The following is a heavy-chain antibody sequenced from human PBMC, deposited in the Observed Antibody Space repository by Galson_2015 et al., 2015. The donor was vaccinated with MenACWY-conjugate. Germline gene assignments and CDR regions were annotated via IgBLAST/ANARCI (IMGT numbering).Heavy chain of an antibody. CDR3: ARDRLLWFGELSL. V-gene: IGHV3-74*01. D-gene: IGHD3-10*01. CDR2: INSDGSST. CDR1: GFTFSSYW. J-gene: IGHJ4*02. Sequence: SLRLSCAASGFTFSSYWMHWVRQAPGKGLVWVSRINSDGSSTSYADSVKGRFTISRDNAKNTLYLQMNSLRAEDTAVYYCARDRLLWFGELSLWGQGTLVTVSS.